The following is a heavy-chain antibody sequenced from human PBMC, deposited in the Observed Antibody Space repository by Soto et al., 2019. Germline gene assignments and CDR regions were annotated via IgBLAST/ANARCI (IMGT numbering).Heavy chain of an antibody. J-gene: IGHJ6*02. CDR2: ISGIGGST. Sequence: GGSLRLSCAASGFTFSSYAMSWVRQAPGKGLEWVSAISGIGGSTYYEDSLKGRFTISRDNSKNTLYLQMNSLRAEDTAVYYCAKYPHSSGYYAPRYGRDVWGQGTTVTVSS. CDR3: AKYPHSSGYYAPRYGRDV. V-gene: IGHV3-23*01. D-gene: IGHD3-22*01. CDR1: GFTFSSYA.